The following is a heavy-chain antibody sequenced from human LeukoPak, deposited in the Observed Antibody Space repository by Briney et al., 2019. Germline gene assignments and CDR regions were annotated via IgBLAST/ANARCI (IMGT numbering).Heavy chain of an antibody. Sequence: SVKVSCKASGGTFSSYAISWVRQAPGQGLEWMGGIIPIFGTANYAQKFQGRVTITTDESTSTAYMELSSLRSEDTAVYYCARDQFGYCSSTSCRRGYYYYMDVWGKGTTVTVSS. CDR1: GGTFSSYA. CDR3: ARDQFGYCSSTSCRRGYYYYMDV. J-gene: IGHJ6*03. D-gene: IGHD2-2*03. CDR2: IIPIFGTA. V-gene: IGHV1-69*05.